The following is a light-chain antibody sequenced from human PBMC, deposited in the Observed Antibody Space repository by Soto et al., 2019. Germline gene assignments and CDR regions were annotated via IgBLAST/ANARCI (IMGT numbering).Light chain of an antibody. CDR2: LAS. Sequence: DIVMTQSPDSLAVSLGERATINCKSSQSILYSSNNKNYLTWYQQRPGQPPKLLIYLASTRESGVPDRFSGSGSGTDFTLTISSLQAEDVAVYYCQHHFGTLWTFGQGTKVEIK. CDR3: QHHFGTLWT. V-gene: IGKV4-1*01. J-gene: IGKJ1*01. CDR1: QSILYSSNNKNY.